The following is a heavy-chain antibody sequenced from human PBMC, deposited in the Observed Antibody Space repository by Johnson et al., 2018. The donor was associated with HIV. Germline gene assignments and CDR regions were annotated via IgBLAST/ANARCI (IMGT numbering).Heavy chain of an antibody. V-gene: IGHV3-30-3*01. CDR2: IWYDGSVR. Sequence: QVQLVESGGGVVQPGRSLRLSCAASGFTFSNFALHWVRQAPGKGLEWVAIIWYDGSVRYYADSVKGRFTISRDDSKNTLYLQMSSLRPEDTAVYYCARDDIQILGGYSSNWPENSFDVCGQGTMVTVSS. CDR3: ARDDIQILGGYSSNWPENSFDV. CDR1: GFTFSNFA. D-gene: IGHD6-13*01. J-gene: IGHJ3*01.